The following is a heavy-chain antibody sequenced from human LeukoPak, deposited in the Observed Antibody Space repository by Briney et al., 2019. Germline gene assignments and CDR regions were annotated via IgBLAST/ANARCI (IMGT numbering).Heavy chain of an antibody. J-gene: IGHJ4*02. D-gene: IGHD6-19*01. Sequence: GGSLRLSCAASGFTFSSYAMHWVRQAPGKGLEWVSSISSSSSYIYYADSVKGRFTISRDNAKNSLYLQMNSLRAEDTAVYYCARLSIAVAGLDYWGQGTLVTVSS. V-gene: IGHV3-21*01. CDR3: ARLSIAVAGLDY. CDR2: ISSSSSYI. CDR1: GFTFSSYA.